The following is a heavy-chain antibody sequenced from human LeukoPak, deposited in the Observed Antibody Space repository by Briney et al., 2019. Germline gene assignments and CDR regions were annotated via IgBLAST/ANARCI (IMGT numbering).Heavy chain of an antibody. D-gene: IGHD3-3*01. CDR1: GYTFNDYY. Sequence: ASVKVSCKASGYTFNDYYIHWVRQAPGQGLEWRGWINPHSGGTYYAQKFQGRVTITMDRSISTAYMELSRLRSDDTAVYYCARAGGTYYDFWSAHWGQGTLVTVSS. J-gene: IGHJ4*02. V-gene: IGHV1-2*02. CDR2: INPHSGGT. CDR3: ARAGGTYYDFWSAH.